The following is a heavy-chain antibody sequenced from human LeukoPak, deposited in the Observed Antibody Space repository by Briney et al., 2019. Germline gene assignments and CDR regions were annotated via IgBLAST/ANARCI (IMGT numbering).Heavy chain of an antibody. CDR3: AAYCGTDCSNPGDY. CDR2: ISSTSSYI. V-gene: IGHV3-21*01. Sequence: KIGGSLRLSCAASGFTFSSYSMNWVRQAPGKGLEWVSSISSTSSYIYYADSVKGRFTISRDNAEKSLYLQMNSLRAEDTAVYYCAAYCGTDCSNPGDYWGQGTLVTVSS. J-gene: IGHJ4*02. D-gene: IGHD2-21*02. CDR1: GFTFSSYS.